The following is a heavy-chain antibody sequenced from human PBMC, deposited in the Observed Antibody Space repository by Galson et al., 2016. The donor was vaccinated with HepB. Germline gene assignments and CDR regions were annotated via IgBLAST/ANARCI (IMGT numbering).Heavy chain of an antibody. J-gene: IGHJ4*02. CDR3: ARERYKRQIDF. D-gene: IGHD1-1*01. Sequence: SLRLSCAASGFTFTAYSMTWVRQAPGKGLEWVSFISSSTNYIYYADSLKGRFTISRDNAKNSVYLQMNSLRAEDTAVYYCARERYKRQIDFWGQGTLVTVPS. CDR1: GFTFTAYS. V-gene: IGHV3-21*01. CDR2: ISSSTNYI.